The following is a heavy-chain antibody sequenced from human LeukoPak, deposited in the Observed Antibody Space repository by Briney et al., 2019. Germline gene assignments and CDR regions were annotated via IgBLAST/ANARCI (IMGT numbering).Heavy chain of an antibody. CDR1: GGSISDYY. CDR3: ARTDYFYGSAY. CDR2: VYTSGNP. J-gene: IGHJ4*02. D-gene: IGHD3-10*01. Sequence: PSETLSLTCTVSGGSISDYYWSWIRQSADKGLEWIGRVYTSGNPDYNPSLKSRVTMSLDTSKNQFSLNLTSLTAADTAMYYCARTDYFYGSAYWGQGTLVTVSS. V-gene: IGHV4-4*07.